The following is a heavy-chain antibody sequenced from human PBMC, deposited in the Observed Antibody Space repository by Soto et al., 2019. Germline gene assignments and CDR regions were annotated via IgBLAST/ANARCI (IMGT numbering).Heavy chain of an antibody. CDR1: GFSLTTSGVG. D-gene: IGHD3-3*01. CDR2: LYWDDDK. CDR3: AHRVLRTVFGLVTTTAIYFDF. Sequence: QITLNESGPTVVRPTETLTLTCRFSGFSLTTSGVGVGWIRQSPGKAPEWLALLYWDDDKRYSASLKSRLTIPKDTSKNQVVLTVSDLDPMDTATYYCAHRVLRTVFGLVTTTAIYFDFWGQGTPVAVSS. V-gene: IGHV2-5*02. J-gene: IGHJ4*02.